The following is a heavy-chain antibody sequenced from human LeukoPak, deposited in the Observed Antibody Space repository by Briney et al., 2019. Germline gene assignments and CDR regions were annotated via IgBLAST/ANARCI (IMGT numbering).Heavy chain of an antibody. CDR2: IRSKANSYAT. D-gene: IGHD6-6*01. J-gene: IGHJ4*02. CDR1: EFTFSGSA. Sequence: AGGSLKLSCAASEFTFSGSAMHWVRQASGKGLEWVGRIRSKANSYATAYAASVKGRFTISRDDSKNTAYLQMNSLKTEDTAVYYCTSLAYSSSSGLDYWGQGTLVTVSS. CDR3: TSLAYSSSSGLDY. V-gene: IGHV3-73*01.